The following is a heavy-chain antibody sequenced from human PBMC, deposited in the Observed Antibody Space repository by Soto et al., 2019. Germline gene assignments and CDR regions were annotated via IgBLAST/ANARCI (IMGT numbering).Heavy chain of an antibody. V-gene: IGHV1-69*01. CDR3: ARGVVQDDDYYYYGMDV. D-gene: IGHD1-1*01. Sequence: QVQLVQSGAEVKKPGSSVKVYCKASGGTFSSYAISWVRQAPGQGLEWMGGIIPIFGTANYAQKFQGRVTITADESTSTAYMELSSLRSEDTAVYYCARGVVQDDDYYYYGMDVWGQGTTVTVSS. CDR1: GGTFSSYA. J-gene: IGHJ6*02. CDR2: IIPIFGTA.